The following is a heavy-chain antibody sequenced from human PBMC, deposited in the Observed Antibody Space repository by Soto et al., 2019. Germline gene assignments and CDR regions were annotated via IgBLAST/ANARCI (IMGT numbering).Heavy chain of an antibody. CDR2: IIPIFGTA. CDR3: ASKIVGYSVYDFYYYYGMDV. V-gene: IGHV1-69*06. CDR1: GGTFSSYA. Sequence: QVQLVQSGAEVKKPGSSVKVSCKASGGTFSSYAISWVRQAPGQGLEWMGGIIPIFGTANYAQKFQGRVTITADKSTSTAYMELSSLRSEDTAVYYCASKIVGYSVYDFYYYYGMDVWGQGTTVTVSS. J-gene: IGHJ6*02. D-gene: IGHD5-12*01.